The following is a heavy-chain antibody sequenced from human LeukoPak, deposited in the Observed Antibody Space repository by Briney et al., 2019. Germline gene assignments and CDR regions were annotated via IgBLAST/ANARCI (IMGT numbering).Heavy chain of an antibody. CDR3: ARTSGYCSGGNCYDIGHFNALDI. Sequence: ASVKVSCKASGYTFTSYYMHWVRQSPGQGLEWMGIINPSGGSTSYAQKFQGRVTMTRDTSTSTVYMELSSLRSEDTAVYYCARTSGYCSGGNCYDIGHFNALDIWGQGTMVTVPS. J-gene: IGHJ3*02. CDR1: GYTFTSYY. CDR2: INPSGGST. V-gene: IGHV1-46*01. D-gene: IGHD2-15*01.